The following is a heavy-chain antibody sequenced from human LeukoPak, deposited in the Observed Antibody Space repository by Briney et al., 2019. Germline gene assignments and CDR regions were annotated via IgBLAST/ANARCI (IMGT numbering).Heavy chain of an antibody. CDR3: ARDRSPRLSGSYSD. J-gene: IGHJ4*02. V-gene: IGHV1-18*01. Sequence: GASVKVSCKASGYTFTSYGISRVRQAPGQGLEWMGWISAYNGNTNYAQKLQGRVTMTTDTSTSTAYMELRSLRSDDTAVYYCARDRSPRLSGSYSDWGQGTLVTVSS. CDR1: GYTFTSYG. D-gene: IGHD1-26*01. CDR2: ISAYNGNT.